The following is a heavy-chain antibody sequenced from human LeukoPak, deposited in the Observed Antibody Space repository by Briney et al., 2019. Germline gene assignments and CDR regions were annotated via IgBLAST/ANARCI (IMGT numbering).Heavy chain of an antibody. Sequence: SETPSLTCTVSGDSISSHSWSWIPLPPGKGLEWFGYIHNSGSTNYNPSLKSRVTIAVDTSKHQFSLKLTSVTAADTAVYYCALSGYGSADSWGQGVLVTVSS. CDR3: ALSGYGSADS. V-gene: IGHV4-59*11. J-gene: IGHJ4*02. CDR2: IHNSGST. CDR1: GDSISSHS. D-gene: IGHD3-10*01.